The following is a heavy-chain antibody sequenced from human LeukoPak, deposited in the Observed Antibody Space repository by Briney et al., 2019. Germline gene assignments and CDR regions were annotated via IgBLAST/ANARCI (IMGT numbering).Heavy chain of an antibody. CDR1: GFTFSTYA. V-gene: IGHV3-23*01. D-gene: IGHD2-15*01. CDR3: AKEKKSGGWPIDY. CDR2: ISNGGDYT. J-gene: IGHJ4*02. Sequence: PGGSLRPSCTASGFTFSTYAMSWVRQAPGKGLEWVSGISNGGDYTYYADSVKGRFTISRDNSKNTLYLQMNSLRADDTAVYHCAKEKKSGGWPIDYWGQGALVTVSS.